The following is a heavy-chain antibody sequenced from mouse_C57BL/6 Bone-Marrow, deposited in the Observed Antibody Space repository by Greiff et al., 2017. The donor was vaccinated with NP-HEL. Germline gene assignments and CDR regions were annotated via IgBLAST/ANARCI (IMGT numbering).Heavy chain of an antibody. CDR3: ARPQDYAMDY. CDR1: GFTFSDYY. Sequence: EVKLVESGGGLVQPGGSLKLSCAASGFTFSDYYMYWVRQTPEKRLEWVAYISNGGGSTYYPDTVKGRFTISRDNAKNTLYLQMSRLKSEDTAMYNCARPQDYAMDYWGQGTSVTVSS. V-gene: IGHV5-12*01. J-gene: IGHJ4*01. CDR2: ISNGGGST.